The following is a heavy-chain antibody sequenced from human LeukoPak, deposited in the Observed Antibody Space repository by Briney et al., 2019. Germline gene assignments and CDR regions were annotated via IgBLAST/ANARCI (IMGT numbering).Heavy chain of an antibody. D-gene: IGHD6-13*01. Sequence: VKVSCKASGYTFTSYGISWVRQVPGQRLEWMGWISAYNAHTNYAQNLQARVTMTTDTSTSTAYMELRSLRSDDTAVYYCARGRIAAAEYDYWGQGTLVTVSS. V-gene: IGHV1-18*01. J-gene: IGHJ4*02. CDR3: ARGRIAAAEYDY. CDR2: ISAYNAHT. CDR1: GYTFTSYG.